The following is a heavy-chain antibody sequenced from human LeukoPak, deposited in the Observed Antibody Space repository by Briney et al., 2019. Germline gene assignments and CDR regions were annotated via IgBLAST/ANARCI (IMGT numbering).Heavy chain of an antibody. V-gene: IGHV1-18*01. Sequence: ASVKVSCKSSGYTFTSYAITWVRQAPGQGLEWMGWISAYNGHTKFAQNLQGRVTVTTDTSTSTAYMELRSLRSDDTAVHYCARDGDYGEPGYYYYGMDVWGQGTTVTVSS. CDR1: GYTFTSYA. D-gene: IGHD4-17*01. CDR2: ISAYNGHT. CDR3: ARDGDYGEPGYYYYGMDV. J-gene: IGHJ6*02.